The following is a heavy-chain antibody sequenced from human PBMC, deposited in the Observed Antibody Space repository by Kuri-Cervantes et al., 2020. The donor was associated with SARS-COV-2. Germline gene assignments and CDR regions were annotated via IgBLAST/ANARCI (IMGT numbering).Heavy chain of an antibody. V-gene: IGHV3-11*04. CDR3: AKVKSPFWSDYSHYYMDV. CDR1: GFTFSDYY. D-gene: IGHD3-3*01. J-gene: IGHJ6*03. CDR2: ISSSGTTT. Sequence: GESLKISCAASGFTFSDYYMHWIRQAPGKGLEWVSYISSSGTTTYYADSVKGRFTISRDNAKKSLYVQMNSLRAVDTAVYYCAKVKSPFWSDYSHYYMDVWGKGTTVTVSS.